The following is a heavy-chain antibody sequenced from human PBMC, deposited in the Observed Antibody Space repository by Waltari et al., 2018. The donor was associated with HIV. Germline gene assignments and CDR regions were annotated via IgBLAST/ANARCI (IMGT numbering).Heavy chain of an antibody. CDR2: MNPNSGNT. V-gene: IGHV1-8*01. D-gene: IGHD3-22*01. J-gene: IGHJ4*02. Sequence: QVQLVQSGAEVKKPGASVKVSCKASGYTFTSYDIHWVRQATGQGLEWMGWMNPNSGNTGYAQKFQGRVTMTRNTSISTAYMELSSLRSEDTAVYYCARGRYYYDSSGYYYLVWGQGTLVTVSS. CDR1: GYTFTSYD. CDR3: ARGRYYYDSSGYYYLV.